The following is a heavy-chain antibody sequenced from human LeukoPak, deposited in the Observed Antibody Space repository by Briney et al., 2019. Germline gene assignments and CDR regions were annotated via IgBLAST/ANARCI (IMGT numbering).Heavy chain of an antibody. J-gene: IGHJ3*02. CDR1: GFTFSSYA. Sequence: PGGSLRLSCAASGFTFSSYAMSWVRQAPGKGLEWVSAISGSGGSTYYADSVKSRFTISRDNSKNTLYLQMNSLRAEDTAVYYCAKDSGSSTYGDYVDAFDIWGQGTMVTVSS. D-gene: IGHD4-17*01. CDR2: ISGSGGST. V-gene: IGHV3-23*01. CDR3: AKDSGSSTYGDYVDAFDI.